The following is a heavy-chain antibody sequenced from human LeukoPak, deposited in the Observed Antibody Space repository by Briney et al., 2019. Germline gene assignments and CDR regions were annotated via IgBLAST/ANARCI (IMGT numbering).Heavy chain of an antibody. CDR1: GGSISSYY. V-gene: IGHV4-59*01. D-gene: IGHD3-22*01. J-gene: IGHJ6*02. Sequence: SETLSLTCTVSGGSISSYYWSWIRQPPGKGLEWIGYIYYSGSTNYNPSLKSRVTISVDTSKNQFSLKLSSVTAADTAVYYCAREGARYYDSSGYYSPWGSYGMDVWGQGTTVTVSS. CDR3: AREGARYYDSSGYYSPWGSYGMDV. CDR2: IYYSGST.